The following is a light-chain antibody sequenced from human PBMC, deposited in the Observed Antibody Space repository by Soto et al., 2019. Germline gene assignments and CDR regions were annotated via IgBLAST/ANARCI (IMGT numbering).Light chain of an antibody. CDR3: QTWGTGIYWV. CDR2: LNSDGSH. V-gene: IGLV4-69*01. J-gene: IGLJ3*02. Sequence: QPVLTQSPSASASLGASVKLTCTLSSGHSSYAIAWHQQQPEKGPRYLMKLNSDGSHSKGDGIPDRFSGSSSGAERYLTISSLQSEDEADYYCQTWGTGIYWVFGGGTQLTVL. CDR1: SGHSSYA.